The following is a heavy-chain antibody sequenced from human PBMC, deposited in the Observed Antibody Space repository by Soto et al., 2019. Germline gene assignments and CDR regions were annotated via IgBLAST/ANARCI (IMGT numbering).Heavy chain of an antibody. CDR2: ISAYNGNT. D-gene: IGHD1-1*01. CDR1: GYTFTSYG. V-gene: IGHV1-18*04. J-gene: IGHJ6*02. CDR3: ARGGIKGDYYYYYGMDV. Sequence: ASVKVSCKASGYTFTSYGISWVRQAPGQGLEWMGWISAYNGNTNYAQKLQGRVTMTTDTSTSTAYMELRSLRSDDTAVYYCARGGIKGDYYYYYGMDVWGQGTTVTVSS.